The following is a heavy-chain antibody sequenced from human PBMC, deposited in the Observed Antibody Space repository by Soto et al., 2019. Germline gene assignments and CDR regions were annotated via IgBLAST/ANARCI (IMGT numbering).Heavy chain of an antibody. V-gene: IGHV1-58*01. Sequence: ASVKVSCKASGFTFTSSAVQWVRQARGQRLEWIGWIVVGSGNTNYAQKFQERVTITRDMSTSTAYMELSSLRSEDTAVYYCAARATVTTWFDPWGQGTLVTVSS. J-gene: IGHJ5*02. CDR1: GFTFTSSA. CDR3: AARATVTTWFDP. CDR2: IVVGSGNT. D-gene: IGHD4-4*01.